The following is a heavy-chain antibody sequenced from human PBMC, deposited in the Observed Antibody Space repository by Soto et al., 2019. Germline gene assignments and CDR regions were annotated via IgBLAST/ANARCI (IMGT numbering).Heavy chain of an antibody. J-gene: IGHJ5*02. CDR3: AREWRGTVTTYGWFDP. Sequence: QVQLQESGPGLVKPSETLSLTCTVSGGSVSSGSYYWSWIRQPPGKGLEWIGYIYYSGSTNYNPSLKSRVTISVDTSKNQFSLKLSSVTAADTAVYYCAREWRGTVTTYGWFDPWGQGTLVTVSS. CDR2: IYYSGST. V-gene: IGHV4-61*01. CDR1: GGSVSSGSYY. D-gene: IGHD4-17*01.